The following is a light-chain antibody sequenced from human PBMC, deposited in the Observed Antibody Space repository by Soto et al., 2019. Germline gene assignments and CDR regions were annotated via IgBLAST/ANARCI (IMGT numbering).Light chain of an antibody. V-gene: IGKV2-28*01. CDR3: MQALQIPVT. Sequence: DIVMTQSPLSLPVTPGEPASISCRSSQSLLHSNGYNYLDWYLQKPGQSPQLLIYLGSNRASGVPDRVSGSGSGTDFTLKISRVEAEDVGVYYCMQALQIPVTFGQGPKLEIK. CDR1: QSLLHSNGYNY. J-gene: IGKJ2*01. CDR2: LGS.